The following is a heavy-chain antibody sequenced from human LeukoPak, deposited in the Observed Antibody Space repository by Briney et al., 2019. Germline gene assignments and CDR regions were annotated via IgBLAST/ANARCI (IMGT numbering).Heavy chain of an antibody. CDR1: GYTFTNYY. Sequence: ASVKVSCKASGYTFTNYYMHWVRQAPGQGLEWKGVINPSGGSTNSAQKFQGRLTMTRDTSTSTVYMELSSLRSEDTAVYYCARDSYIYDSSGFLVDYWGQGTLVTVAS. V-gene: IGHV1-46*01. J-gene: IGHJ4*02. CDR2: INPSGGST. CDR3: ARDSYIYDSSGFLVDY. D-gene: IGHD3-22*01.